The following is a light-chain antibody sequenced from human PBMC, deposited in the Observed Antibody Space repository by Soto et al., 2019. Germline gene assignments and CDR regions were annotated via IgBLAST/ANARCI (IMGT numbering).Light chain of an antibody. CDR3: QQRSNWPPV. J-gene: IGKJ5*01. Sequence: EIVLTQSPATLSLSPGEIATLSCRASQSVSSYLAWYQQKPGQAPRLLIYDASNRATGIPARFSGSGSGTDFTLAISSLEPEDFAVYYCQQRSNWPPVFGQGTRLEIK. CDR1: QSVSSY. V-gene: IGKV3-11*01. CDR2: DAS.